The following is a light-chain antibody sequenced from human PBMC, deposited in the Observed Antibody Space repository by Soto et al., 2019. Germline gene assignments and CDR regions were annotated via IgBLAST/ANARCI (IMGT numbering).Light chain of an antibody. CDR1: QSVSSN. CDR2: DES. CDR3: QQRGSWPPA. V-gene: IGKV3-11*01. Sequence: EIVWTESPATLPLSPGARATLSCRASQSVSSNLALYQHRPGPAPRLRIYDESCRATGIPARFSGSGSGTDFTLSISSLEPEDFAVYFCQQRGSWPPAFGPGTKVDIK. J-gene: IGKJ3*01.